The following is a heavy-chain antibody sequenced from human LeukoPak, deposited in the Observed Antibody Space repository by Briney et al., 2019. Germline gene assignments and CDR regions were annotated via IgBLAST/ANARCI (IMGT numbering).Heavy chain of an antibody. CDR2: ISYDGSNK. V-gene: IGHV3-30-3*01. Sequence: GGSLRLSCAASGFTFSSYAMHWVRQAPGKGLEWVAVISYDGSNKYYADSVRGRFTISRDNAKNSLYLQMNSLRAEDTAVYYCARDRPFIVNVPGTQADYWGQGTLVTVSS. CDR1: GFTFSSYA. D-gene: IGHD1/OR15-1a*01. J-gene: IGHJ4*02. CDR3: ARDRPFIVNVPGTQADY.